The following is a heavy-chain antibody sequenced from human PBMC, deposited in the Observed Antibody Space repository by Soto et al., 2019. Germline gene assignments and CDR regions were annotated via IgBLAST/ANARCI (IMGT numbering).Heavy chain of an antibody. CDR1: GFTFSSYS. CDR2: ISSSSTI. CDR3: ARGLYYDFWSGYYNPRAYFDY. Sequence: GGSLRLSCAASGFTFSSYSMNWVRQAPGKGLEWVSYISSSSTIYYADSVKGRFTISRDNAKNSLYLQMNSLRDEDTAVYYCARGLYYDFWSGYYNPRAYFDYWGQGTLVTVSS. D-gene: IGHD3-3*01. J-gene: IGHJ4*02. V-gene: IGHV3-48*02.